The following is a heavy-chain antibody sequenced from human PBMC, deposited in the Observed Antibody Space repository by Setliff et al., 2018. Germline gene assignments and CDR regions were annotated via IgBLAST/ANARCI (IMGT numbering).Heavy chain of an antibody. J-gene: IGHJ3*02. D-gene: IGHD3-16*01. CDR1: GGTFINYG. V-gene: IGHV1-69*13. CDR2: IIPKFGAS. CDR3: ARDGGGDSDAFDI. Sequence: SVKVSCKVSGGTFINYGINWVRQAPGQGLEWMGRIIPKFGASTYAQKFRGRVTITADESTSTAYMELGRLRSDDTAVYFCARDGGGDSDAFDIWGQGTMVTVSS.